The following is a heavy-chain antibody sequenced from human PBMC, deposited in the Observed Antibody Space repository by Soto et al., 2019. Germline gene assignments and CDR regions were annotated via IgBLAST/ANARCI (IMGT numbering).Heavy chain of an antibody. J-gene: IGHJ5*02. Sequence: SETLSLTCTVSGGSVSSGSYYWSWIRQPPGKGLEWIGYIYYSGSTNYNPSLKSRVTISVDTSANQFSLKLRSVTAADTAVYYCAREAVDNSLDPWGQGTLVTVSS. D-gene: IGHD2-15*01. CDR2: IYYSGST. V-gene: IGHV4-61*01. CDR1: GGSVSSGSYY. CDR3: AREAVDNSLDP.